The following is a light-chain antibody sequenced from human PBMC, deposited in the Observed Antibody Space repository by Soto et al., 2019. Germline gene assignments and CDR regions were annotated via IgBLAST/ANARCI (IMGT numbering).Light chain of an antibody. Sequence: QSVLTQPASVSGSPGQSITISCAGTMRDVGAYNLVSWYQQHPGRVPQLIVYEVRNRPSGISFRFSGSKSGNTASLTISGLQAEDEADYYCSSFTSKSTLIFGGGTKVTVL. V-gene: IGLV2-14*01. J-gene: IGLJ2*01. CDR1: MRDVGAYNL. CDR3: SSFTSKSTLI. CDR2: EVR.